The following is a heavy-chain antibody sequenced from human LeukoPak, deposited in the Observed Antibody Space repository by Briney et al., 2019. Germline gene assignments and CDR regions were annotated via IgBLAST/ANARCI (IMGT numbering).Heavy chain of an antibody. CDR3: ARGGTYYYYGMDV. V-gene: IGHV1-18*01. CDR1: GYTFTSYG. Sequence: ASVKVSCKASGYTFTSYGISWVRQAPGQGLEWMGWISAYNGNTNYAQKLQGRVTMTRDTSTTTVYMELSSLRSEDTAIYYCARGGTYYYYGMDVWGQGTTVTVSS. CDR2: ISAYNGNT. D-gene: IGHD1-26*01. J-gene: IGHJ6*02.